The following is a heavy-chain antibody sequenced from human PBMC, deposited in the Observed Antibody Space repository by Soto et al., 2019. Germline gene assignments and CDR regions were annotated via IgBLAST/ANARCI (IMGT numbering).Heavy chain of an antibody. CDR3: ARDYYYDDLGAQHYYYSMDV. D-gene: IGHD3-22*01. V-gene: IGHV4-39*01. CDR2: IYYSGST. Sequence: QLQLQESGPGLVKPSETLSLTCTVSGGSISSSSYYWGWIRQPPGKGLEWIGSIYYSGSTYYNPSLKSRVTISVDTSKNQFSLKLSSVTAADTAVYYCARDYYYDDLGAQHYYYSMDVWGQGTTVTVSS. J-gene: IGHJ6*02. CDR1: GGSISSSSYY.